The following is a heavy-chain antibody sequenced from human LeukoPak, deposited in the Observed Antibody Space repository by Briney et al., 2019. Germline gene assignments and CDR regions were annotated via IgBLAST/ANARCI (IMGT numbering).Heavy chain of an antibody. CDR2: INHSGST. V-gene: IGHV4-34*01. D-gene: IGHD6-13*01. Sequence: SETLSLTCAVYGGSFSGYYWSWIRQPPGKGLEWIGKINHSGSTNYNPSLKSRVTISVDTSKNQFSLKLSSVTAADTAVYYCARGWRVAAAGIPPSDYWGQGTLVTVSS. CDR1: GGSFSGYY. J-gene: IGHJ4*02. CDR3: ARGWRVAAAGIPPSDY.